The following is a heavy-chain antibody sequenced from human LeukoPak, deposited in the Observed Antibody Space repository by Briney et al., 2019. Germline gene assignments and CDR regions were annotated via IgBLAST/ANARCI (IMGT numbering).Heavy chain of an antibody. V-gene: IGHV3-66*02. CDR2: IYSGGST. D-gene: IGHD1-26*01. J-gene: IGHJ5*02. CDR3: AKLPSS. CDR1: GFPLSNNY. Sequence: QAGGSLRLSCAASGFPLSNNYMTWVRQATGKGLEWVSVIYSGGSTYYADSVKGRFTISRDNSKNTLYLQMNSLRAEDTAVYYCAKLPSSWGQGTLVTVSS.